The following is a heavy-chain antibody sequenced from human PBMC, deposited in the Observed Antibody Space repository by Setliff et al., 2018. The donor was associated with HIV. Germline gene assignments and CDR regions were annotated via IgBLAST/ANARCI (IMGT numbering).Heavy chain of an antibody. Sequence: SETLSLTCTVSSGSVSSASYHWSWIRQPAGKGLEWIGRIYASGTTNYSPSLRSRVTMSLDTPKNQFSLKLNSVTAADTAVYYCARERFSATGTYDYWFFDLWGRGALVTVSS. CDR1: SGSVSSASYH. CDR2: IYASGTT. CDR3: ARERFSATGTYDYWFFDL. J-gene: IGHJ2*01. V-gene: IGHV4-61*02. D-gene: IGHD3-9*01.